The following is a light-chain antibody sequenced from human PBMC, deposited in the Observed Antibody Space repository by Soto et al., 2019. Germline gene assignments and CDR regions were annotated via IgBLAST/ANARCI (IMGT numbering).Light chain of an antibody. V-gene: IGLV1-44*01. J-gene: IGLJ2*01. CDR3: AAWDDSLNGVV. CDR2: SNN. CDR1: SSNIGSKT. Sequence: QSVLTQPPSASGTPGQRVTISCSGSSSNIGSKTVNWYQQLPGTAPKHLIYSNNQRPSGVPDRFSGSKSGTSASLAISGLQSEDEAAYYCAAWDDSLNGVVFGGGTKVTVL.